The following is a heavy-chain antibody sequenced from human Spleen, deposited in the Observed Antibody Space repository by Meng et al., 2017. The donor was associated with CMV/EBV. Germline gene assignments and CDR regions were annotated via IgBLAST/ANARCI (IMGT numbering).Heavy chain of an antibody. CDR1: GFPFSGYW. CDR2: INSDGSTT. J-gene: IGHJ6*02. D-gene: IGHD6-6*01. CDR3: ARSIEARYYYYGMDA. Sequence: GGSLRLSRVVSGFPFSGYWMHWVRPLQGKGLVWVSRINSDGSTTSDADSVKGRFTISRDNAKNTLFLQMNSLRAEDTAVYYCARSIEARYYYYGMDAWGQGTTVTVSS. V-gene: IGHV3-74*01.